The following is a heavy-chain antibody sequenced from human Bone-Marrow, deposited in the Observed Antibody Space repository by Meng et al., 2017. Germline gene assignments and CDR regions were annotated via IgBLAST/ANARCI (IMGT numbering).Heavy chain of an antibody. J-gene: IGHJ4*02. V-gene: IGHV1-69*01. Sequence: VGRCQAGAEVKKPGSSVKVPRQASGGTLSSYAISWVLQAPGQGLEWMGGIIPIFGTANYAQKFQGRVTITADESTRTAYMELSSLRSEDTAVYYCASQVAGSTGGLSHDYWGQGTLVTVSS. CDR2: IIPIFGTA. CDR1: GGTLSSYA. CDR3: ASQVAGSTGGLSHDY. D-gene: IGHD6-19*01.